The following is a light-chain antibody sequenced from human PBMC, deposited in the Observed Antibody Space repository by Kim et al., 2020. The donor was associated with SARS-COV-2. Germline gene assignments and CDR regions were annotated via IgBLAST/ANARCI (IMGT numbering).Light chain of an antibody. Sequence: SYELTQPPSASVAPGKTARITFGGNNIGSKSVHWYQQKPGQAPVLVIYYDSDRPSGIPERFSGSNSGNTATLTISRVEAGDEADYYCQVWDSSSDPVVFGGGTQLT. CDR1: NIGSKS. J-gene: IGLJ2*01. CDR3: QVWDSSSDPVV. V-gene: IGLV3-21*04. CDR2: YDS.